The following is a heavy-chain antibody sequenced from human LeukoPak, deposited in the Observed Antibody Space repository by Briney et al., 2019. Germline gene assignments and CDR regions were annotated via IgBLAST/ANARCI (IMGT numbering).Heavy chain of an antibody. Sequence: GGSLRLSCAAPGFTFSNYNMNWVRQAPGKGLEWISSITSSSSYKFYADSVKGRFTISRDNAKNSLYLQMNSLRAEDTAVYYCAKDTGGLYSSSWYEYWDYWGQGTLVTVSS. V-gene: IGHV3-21*04. CDR3: AKDTGGLYSSSWYEYWDY. D-gene: IGHD6-13*01. CDR2: ITSSSSYK. CDR1: GFTFSNYN. J-gene: IGHJ4*02.